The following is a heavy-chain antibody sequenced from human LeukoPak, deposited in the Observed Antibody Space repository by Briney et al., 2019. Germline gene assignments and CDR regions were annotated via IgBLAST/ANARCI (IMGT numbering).Heavy chain of an antibody. CDR2: MNPNSGNT. J-gene: IGHJ6*02. D-gene: IGHD3/OR15-3a*01. V-gene: IGHV1-8*01. Sequence: ASVKVSCKASGYTFTSYDINWVRQATGQGLEWMGWMNPNSGNTGYAQKFQGRVTMTRNTSISTAYMELSSLRSEGTAVYYCARGLEGFLDSGDYNYDGMDVWGQGTTVTVSS. CDR1: GYTFTSYD. CDR3: ARGLEGFLDSGDYNYDGMDV.